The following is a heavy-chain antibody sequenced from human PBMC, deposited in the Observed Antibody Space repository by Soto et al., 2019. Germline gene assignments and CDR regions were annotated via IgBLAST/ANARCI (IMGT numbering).Heavy chain of an antibody. CDR1: GYTFTGHY. J-gene: IGHJ4*02. Sequence: ASVKVSCKASGYTFTGHYIHWVRQAPEQGPEWMGEIGPESGATRYAEKSQGRVTMTLDTSITTVYMELKNLSPDDTAVYYCGRGRSGQIVVFYWGQGTPVTVS. CDR2: IGPESGAT. CDR3: GRGRSGQIVVFY. V-gene: IGHV1-2*02. D-gene: IGHD1-26*01.